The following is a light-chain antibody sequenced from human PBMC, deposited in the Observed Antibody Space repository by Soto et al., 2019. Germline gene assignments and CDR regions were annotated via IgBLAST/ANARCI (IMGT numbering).Light chain of an antibody. Sequence: QSVLTQPRSVSGSPGQSVTISCTGTSSDIGNYNYVSWYQQYPGKAPKLIIYDVSNRPSGIPDRFFGSKFGNTASLTISGLQAEDEADYYCCSYAGSFIFVFGTGTKLTVL. CDR3: CSYAGSFIFV. CDR1: SSDIGNYNY. CDR2: DVS. V-gene: IGLV2-11*01. J-gene: IGLJ1*01.